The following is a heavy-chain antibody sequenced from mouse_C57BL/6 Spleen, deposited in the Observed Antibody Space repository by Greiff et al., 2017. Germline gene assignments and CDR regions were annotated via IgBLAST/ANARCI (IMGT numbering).Heavy chain of an antibody. CDR1: GYTFTDYE. CDR2: IDPETGGT. V-gene: IGHV1-15*01. J-gene: IGHJ3*01. CDR3: TRWNYDYDEGAWFAY. D-gene: IGHD2-4*01. Sequence: VKLQESGAELVRPGASVTLSCKASGYTFTDYEMHWVKQSPVHGLEWIGAIDPETGGTAYNQKFKGKAILTADKSSSTAYMVLRSLTSEDSAVYYCTRWNYDYDEGAWFAYWGQGTLVTVSA.